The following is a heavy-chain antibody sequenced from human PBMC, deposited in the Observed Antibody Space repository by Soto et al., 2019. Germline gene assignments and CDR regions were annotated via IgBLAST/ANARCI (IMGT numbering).Heavy chain of an antibody. CDR3: ARSRGAPGFFDY. D-gene: IGHD3-10*01. CDR2: INPGNDRA. V-gene: IGHV1-3*01. J-gene: IGHJ4*02. CDR1: GYTFTSFA. Sequence: QVQLVQSGAEVKKPGASVKVSCKTSGYTFTSFAMHWVRQDPGQRLEWMGWINPGNDRAKYSQKLQGRVTITRDTSASTVYMEVTSLRSEDTAVYYCARSRGAPGFFDYWGQGTLVTVSS.